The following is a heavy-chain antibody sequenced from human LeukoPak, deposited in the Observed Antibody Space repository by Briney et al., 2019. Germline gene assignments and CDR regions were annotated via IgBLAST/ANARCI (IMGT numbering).Heavy chain of an antibody. CDR2: ISSSSSYI. V-gene: IGHV3-21*01. CDR3: ARDWAYYYYGMDV. J-gene: IGHJ6*02. Sequence: GGSLRLSCAASGFTFSSYSMYWVRQAPGKGLEWVSSISSSSSYIYYADSVKGRFTISRDNAKNSLYLQMNSLRAEDTAVYYCARDWAYYYYGMDVWGQGTTVTVSS. D-gene: IGHD7-27*01. CDR1: GFTFSSYS.